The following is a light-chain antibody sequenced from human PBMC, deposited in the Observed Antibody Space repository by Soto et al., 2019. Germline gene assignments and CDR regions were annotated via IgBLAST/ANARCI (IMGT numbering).Light chain of an antibody. CDR3: CSYASSSAYV. J-gene: IGLJ1*01. CDR1: STNVGTYKA. CDR2: EVS. Sequence: QSALTQPASVSGSPGQSVTISCTGTSTNVGTYKAVSWYQQHPGKAPKLIIYEVSQRPSGVSNHCSGYKSGNTASLTISGLQAEDEADYYCCSYASSSAYVFGTGTK. V-gene: IGLV2-23*02.